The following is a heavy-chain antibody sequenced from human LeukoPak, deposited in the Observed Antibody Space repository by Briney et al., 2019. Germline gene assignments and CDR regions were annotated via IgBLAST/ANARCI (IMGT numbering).Heavy chain of an antibody. CDR2: IYHSGST. J-gene: IGHJ2*01. CDR3: ARDPPGSVGLPHWYFDL. CDR1: GYSISSGYY. D-gene: IGHD5-12*01. Sequence: PSEALSLTCTVSGYSISSGYYWGWIRQPPGKGLEWIGSIYHSGSTYYNPSLESRVTISVDTSKNQFSLKLSSVTAADTAVYYCARDPPGSVGLPHWYFDLWGRGTLVTVSS. V-gene: IGHV4-38-2*02.